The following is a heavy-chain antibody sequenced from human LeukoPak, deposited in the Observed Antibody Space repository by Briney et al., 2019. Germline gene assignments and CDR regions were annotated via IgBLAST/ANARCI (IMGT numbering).Heavy chain of an antibody. CDR3: AREASPDYYDSSGYVDY. J-gene: IGHJ4*02. CDR2: ISSSSSYI. Sequence: GGSLRLSCAASGFTFSGYSMNWVRQAPGKGLEWVSSISSSSSYIYYADSVKGRFTISRDNAKNSLYLQMNSLRAEDTAVYYCAREASPDYYDSSGYVDYWGQGTLVTVSS. V-gene: IGHV3-21*01. D-gene: IGHD3-22*01. CDR1: GFTFSGYS.